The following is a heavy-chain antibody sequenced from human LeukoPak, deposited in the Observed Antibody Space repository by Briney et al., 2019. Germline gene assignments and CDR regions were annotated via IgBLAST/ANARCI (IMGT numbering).Heavy chain of an antibody. Sequence: GGSLRLSCAASGFTFSSYAMSWVRQAPGKGVEWVSSISGSGGSTYYADSVKGRFTISRDNSKNTLYLQMNSLRAEDTAVYYCAKLPITMIVVVTHFDYWGQGTLDTVSS. V-gene: IGHV3-23*01. CDR3: AKLPITMIVVVTHFDY. CDR2: ISGSGGST. D-gene: IGHD3-22*01. CDR1: GFTFSSYA. J-gene: IGHJ4*02.